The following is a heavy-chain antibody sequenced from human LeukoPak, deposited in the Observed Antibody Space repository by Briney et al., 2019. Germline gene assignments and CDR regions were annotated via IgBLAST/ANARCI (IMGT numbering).Heavy chain of an antibody. CDR1: VGSFSGYH. CDR2: VNESGGT. D-gene: IGHD4-23*01. Sequence: SETLSLTCAVYVGSFSGYHWNWIRQPPGKGPEWIGEVNESGGTNINPSLRSRVILSVDTSMNQFSLKLISVTAADTGVYYCARRGWATVAPGYYYYYMDVWGKGTTVTVSS. V-gene: IGHV4-34*01. J-gene: IGHJ6*03. CDR3: ARRGWATVAPGYYYYYMDV.